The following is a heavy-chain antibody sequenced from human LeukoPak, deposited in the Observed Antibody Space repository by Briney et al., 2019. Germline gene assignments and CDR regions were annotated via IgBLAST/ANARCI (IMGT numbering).Heavy chain of an antibody. J-gene: IGHJ4*02. V-gene: IGHV3-30-3*01. D-gene: IGHD4-17*01. Sequence: PGGSLRLSCAASGFTFSSYAMHWVRQAPGKGLEWVAVISYDGSNKYYADSVKGRFTISRDNSKNTLYLQMNSLRAEDTAVYYCARDMYPYGDYYFDYWGQGTLVTVSS. CDR1: GFTFSSYA. CDR2: ISYDGSNK. CDR3: ARDMYPYGDYYFDY.